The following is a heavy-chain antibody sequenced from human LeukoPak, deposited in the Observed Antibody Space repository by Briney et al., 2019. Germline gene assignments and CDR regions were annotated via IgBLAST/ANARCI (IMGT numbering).Heavy chain of an antibody. D-gene: IGHD3-22*01. CDR2: INHSGST. CDR1: GGSLSGYY. CDR3: ARATFDSRGYYYEGEY. J-gene: IGHJ4*02. V-gene: IGHV4-34*01. Sequence: PSETLSLTCAVYGGSLSGYYWNWIRQSPRKGLEWIGEINHSGSTNYNPSLKSRVTISVDTSKNQFSLKLSSVTAADTAVYYCARATFDSRGYYYEGEYWGQGTLVTVSS.